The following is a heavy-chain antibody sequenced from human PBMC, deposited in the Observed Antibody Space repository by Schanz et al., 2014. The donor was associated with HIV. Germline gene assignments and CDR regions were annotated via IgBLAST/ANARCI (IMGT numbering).Heavy chain of an antibody. D-gene: IGHD4-17*01. J-gene: IGHJ4*02. V-gene: IGHV1-8*01. CDR2: MNPGSGNR. CDR1: GYTFTNHD. CDR3: ARIYGDYLYYFDY. Sequence: QVQLVQSGAGVKKPGASVKVSCKASGYTFTNHDVNWVRQAPGQGLEWMGWMNPGSGNRGYAQKFRGRVSMTTNTSITTAYMELTSLTSEDTAVYYCARIYGDYLYYFDYRGRGTLVTVSP.